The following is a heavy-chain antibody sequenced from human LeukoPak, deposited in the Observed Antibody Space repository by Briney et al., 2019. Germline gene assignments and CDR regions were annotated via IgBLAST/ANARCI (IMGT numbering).Heavy chain of an antibody. D-gene: IGHD6-19*01. CDR2: INQYGST. V-gene: IGHV4-34*01. CDR1: GGSFSGYY. CDR3: ARNLPQWLAPRGYWFDP. J-gene: IGHJ5*02. Sequence: SGTLSLTCGVFGGSFSGYYWSWIRQAPGKGLEWIGEINQYGSTKYNPSLRSRVTLSVDTSKKQFSLNLTSVTAADSAVYYCARNLPQWLAPRGYWFDPWGQGTLATVSS.